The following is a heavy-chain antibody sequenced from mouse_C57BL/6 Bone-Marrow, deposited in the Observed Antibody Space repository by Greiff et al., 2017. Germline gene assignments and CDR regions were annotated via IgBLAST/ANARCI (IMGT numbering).Heavy chain of an antibody. Sequence: QVQLKESGAELARPGASVKLSCKASGYTFTSYGISWVKQRTGQGLEWIGEIYPRSGNTYYNEKFKGKATLTADKSSSTAYMEIRSLTSEDSAVYFCARGGLWYFAVWGTGTTVTVSS. CDR2: IYPRSGNT. CDR3: ARGGLWYFAV. J-gene: IGHJ1*03. CDR1: GYTFTSYG. V-gene: IGHV1-81*01.